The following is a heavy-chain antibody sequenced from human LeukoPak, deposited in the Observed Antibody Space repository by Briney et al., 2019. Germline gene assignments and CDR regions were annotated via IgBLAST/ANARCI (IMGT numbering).Heavy chain of an antibody. V-gene: IGHV6-1*01. CDR3: AQEIGSRDHRYFDL. D-gene: IGHD1-14*01. Sequence: SQTLSLTCAISGDSVSSNSAAWNRIRQSPSRGLEWLGRTYYRSKWYNDYAVSVKSRITINPDTSKNQFSLQLNSVTPEDTAVYYCAQEIGSRDHRYFDLWGRGTLVTVSS. CDR1: GDSVSSNSAA. CDR2: TYYRSKWYN. J-gene: IGHJ2*01.